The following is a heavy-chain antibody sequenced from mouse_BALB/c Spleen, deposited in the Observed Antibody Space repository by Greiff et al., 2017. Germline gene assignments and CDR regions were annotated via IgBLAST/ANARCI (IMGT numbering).Heavy chain of an antibody. J-gene: IGHJ3*01. V-gene: IGHV1-15*01. Sequence: VQLQQSGAELVRPGASVTLSCKASGYTFTDYEMHWVKQTPVHGLEWIGAIDPETGGTAYNQKFKGKATLTADKSSSTAYMELRSLTSEDSAVYYCTRWDDGYYAAYWGQGTLVTVSA. CDR2: IDPETGGT. CDR3: TRWDDGYYAAY. D-gene: IGHD2-3*01. CDR1: GYTFTDYE.